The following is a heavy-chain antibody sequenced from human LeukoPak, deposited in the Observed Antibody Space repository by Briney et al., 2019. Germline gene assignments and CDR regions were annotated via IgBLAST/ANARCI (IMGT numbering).Heavy chain of an antibody. J-gene: IGHJ2*01. D-gene: IGHD6-13*01. Sequence: ASVKVSCKVSGYTLTELSMHWVRQAPGKGLEWMGGFDPEDGETIYAQKFQGRVTMTEDTSTDTAYMELSSLRSEDTAVYYCAGCGLFGSSCLGWYFDLWGRGTLVTVSS. CDR3: AGCGLFGSSCLGWYFDL. CDR2: FDPEDGET. CDR1: GYTLTELS. V-gene: IGHV1-24*01.